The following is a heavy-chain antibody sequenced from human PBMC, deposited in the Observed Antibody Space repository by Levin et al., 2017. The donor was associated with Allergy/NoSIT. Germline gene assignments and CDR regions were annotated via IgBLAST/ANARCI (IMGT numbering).Heavy chain of an antibody. D-gene: IGHD3-16*01. Sequence: GGSLRLSCAASGFTFRNYWMHWVRQAPGKGLMWVSRINRDGTITSYADSVQGRFTISRDDAKNTVYLQLNSLRAEDTAVYYCAREFRDDYSTDNHDACDVWGQGAMVTASS. CDR1: GFTFRNYW. J-gene: IGHJ3*01. V-gene: IGHV3-74*01. CDR2: INRDGTIT. CDR3: AREFRDDYSTDNHDACDV.